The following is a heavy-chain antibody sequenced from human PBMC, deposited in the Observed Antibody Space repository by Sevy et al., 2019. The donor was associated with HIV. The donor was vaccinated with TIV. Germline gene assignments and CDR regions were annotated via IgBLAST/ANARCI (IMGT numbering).Heavy chain of an antibody. Sequence: GGSLRLSCAVSGFTFRSYWMSWVRQAPGKGLEWVAHIKVDGSEKYHVDSVKGRFTISRDNAKNSLFLQMNSLRVEDTAVYYCARDCSSTSCLWGLDVWAKGPRSPSP. CDR2: IKVDGSEK. V-gene: IGHV3-7*03. J-gene: IGHJ6*02. CDR3: ARDCSSTSCLWGLDV. D-gene: IGHD2-2*01. CDR1: GFTFRSYW.